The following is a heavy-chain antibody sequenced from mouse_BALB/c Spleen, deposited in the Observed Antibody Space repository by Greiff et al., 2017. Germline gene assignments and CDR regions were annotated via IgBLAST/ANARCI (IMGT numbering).Heavy chain of an antibody. Sequence: VQLQQSGAELAKPGASVKMSCKASGYTFTSYWMHWVKQRPGQGLEWIGYINPSTGYTEYNQKFKDKATLTADKSSSTAYMQLSSLTSEDSAVYYCARWDYYGRLFAYWGQGTLVTVSA. V-gene: IGHV1-7*01. D-gene: IGHD1-1*01. J-gene: IGHJ3*01. CDR1: GYTFTSYW. CDR3: ARWDYYGRLFAY. CDR2: INPSTGYT.